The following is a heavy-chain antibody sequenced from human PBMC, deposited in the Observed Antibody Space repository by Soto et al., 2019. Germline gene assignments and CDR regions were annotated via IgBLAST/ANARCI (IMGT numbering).Heavy chain of an antibody. CDR3: ARGSSLYSSGRRIYDY. V-gene: IGHV4-31*03. D-gene: IGHD6-19*01. CDR2: IYYSGST. CDR1: GGSISSGGYY. J-gene: IGHJ4*02. Sequence: SETLSLTCTVSGGSISSGGYYWSWIRQHPGKGLEWIGYIYYSGSTYYNPSLKSRVTISVDTSKNQFSLKLSSVTAADTAVYYCARGSSLYSSGRRIYDYWGQGTLVTVSS.